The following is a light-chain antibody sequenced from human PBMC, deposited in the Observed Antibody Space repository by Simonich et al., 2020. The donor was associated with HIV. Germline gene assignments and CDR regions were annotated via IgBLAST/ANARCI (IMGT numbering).Light chain of an antibody. V-gene: IGKV4-1*01. J-gene: IGKJ1*01. CDR3: QQYYSTPPT. CDR1: RTILYSSNNKNY. CDR2: WAS. Sequence: DIVMTQSPDSLAGSLGERATINCKSSRTILYSSNNKNYLAWYQQKPGQPPKRLIYWASTRESGVPDRFSASGSGTDFTLTISSLQAEDVAVYSCQQYYSTPPTFGQGTKVEIK.